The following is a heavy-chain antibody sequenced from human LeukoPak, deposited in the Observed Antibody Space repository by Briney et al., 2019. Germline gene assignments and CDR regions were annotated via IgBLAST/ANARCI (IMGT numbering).Heavy chain of an antibody. Sequence: PSETLSLTCTVSGGSISSSNYYWSWIRQPPGKELEWIASINYGGTTYYNSSLKSRVTISVDTSKNQFSLRLSSVTAADTAVYFCARYVVFGSGKYYFDYWGQGSLVTVSS. CDR3: ARYVVFGSGKYYFDY. V-gene: IGHV4-39*01. D-gene: IGHD3-10*01. J-gene: IGHJ4*02. CDR1: GGSISSSNYY. CDR2: INYGGTT.